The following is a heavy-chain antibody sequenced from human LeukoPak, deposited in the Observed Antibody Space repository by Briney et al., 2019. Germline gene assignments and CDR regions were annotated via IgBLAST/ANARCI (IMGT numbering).Heavy chain of an antibody. Sequence: PSGTLSLTCAVSGGSISSSNWWSWVRQAPGKGLEWVAHIKEDESDEYYVDSVRGRFTASRDNAKNSVNLQMNSLRVEDTAVYYCARWRGRQSEFDYWGQGTLVTVSS. CDR2: IKEDESDE. V-gene: IGHV3-7*01. D-gene: IGHD1-1*01. J-gene: IGHJ4*02. CDR1: GGSISSSNW. CDR3: ARWRGRQSEFDY.